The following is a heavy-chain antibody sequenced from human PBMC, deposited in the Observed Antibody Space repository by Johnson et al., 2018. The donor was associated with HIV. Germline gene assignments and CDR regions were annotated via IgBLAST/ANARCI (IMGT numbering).Heavy chain of an antibody. Sequence: VQLVESGGGLVQPGWSLRLSCAASGFIFSSNYMSWVRQAPGKGLEWVSVIYSGGSTYYADSVKGRFTISRDNSKNTLYLQMNSLRAEDTAVYYCARDGQDRDDAFDIWGQGTMVTVSS. CDR3: ARDGQDRDDAFDI. J-gene: IGHJ3*02. CDR1: GFIFSSNY. V-gene: IGHV3-66*01. CDR2: IYSGGST. D-gene: IGHD3-22*01.